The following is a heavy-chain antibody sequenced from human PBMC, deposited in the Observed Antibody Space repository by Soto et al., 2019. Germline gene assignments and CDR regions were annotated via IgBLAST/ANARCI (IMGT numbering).Heavy chain of an antibody. CDR3: APSSGGNLGIIIEGSNWFDS. D-gene: IGHD3-16*01. CDR1: GHTFTSYY. CDR2: INPHGGST. J-gene: IGHJ5*01. V-gene: IGHV1-46*01. Sequence: ASVKVSSKAPGHTFTSYYLKWVRQAPGEGLEWMGVINPHGGSTKYAQKFQGRITMTRDTSRSTVYMELSSLRSDDTAIYYSAPSSGGNLGIIIEGSNWFDSWEQGNLVAV.